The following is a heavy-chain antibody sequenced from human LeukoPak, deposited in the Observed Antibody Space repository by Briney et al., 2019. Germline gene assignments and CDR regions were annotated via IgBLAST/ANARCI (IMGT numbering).Heavy chain of an antibody. V-gene: IGHV1-46*01. CDR1: GYTFTSYY. J-gene: IGHJ4*02. Sequence: ASVKVSCMASGYTFTSYYMHWVRQAPGQGLEWMGIINPSGGSTSYAQKFQGRVTMTRDTSTSTVYMELSSLRSEDTAVYYCARSRRPDYYGSGSYFYFDYWGQGTLVTVSS. D-gene: IGHD3-10*01. CDR3: ARSRRPDYYGSGSYFYFDY. CDR2: INPSGGST.